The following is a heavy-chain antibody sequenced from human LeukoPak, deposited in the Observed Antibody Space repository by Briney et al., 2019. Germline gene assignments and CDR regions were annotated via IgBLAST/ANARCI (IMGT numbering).Heavy chain of an antibody. D-gene: IGHD2-2*01. CDR1: GFTLSNYH. CDR3: ARIHGPTRAHYFFDY. J-gene: IGHJ4*02. V-gene: IGHV3-33*01. Sequence: GSLRLSCAASGFTLSNYHLHWFRQAPGKGLEWVAVISHDGSNTFYVDSVQGRFIISRDKSKNTLNLQMNSLRAEDSAVYYCARIHGPTRAHYFFDYWGQGTLVTVSS. CDR2: ISHDGSNT.